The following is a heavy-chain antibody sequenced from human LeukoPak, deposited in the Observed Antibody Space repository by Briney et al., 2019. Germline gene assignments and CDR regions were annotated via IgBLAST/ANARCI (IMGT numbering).Heavy chain of an antibody. CDR3: SALGTRP. CDR2: IKSKTDGGTT. D-gene: IGHD2-2*01. V-gene: IGHV3-15*01. CDR1: GFTFSNAW. J-gene: IGHJ4*02. Sequence: PGGSLRLSCTASGFTFSNAWMSWVRQAPGKGLEWVGRIKSKTDGGTTDYAAPVKGRFTVSRDDSKNTVYLQMNSLRIEDTAVYFCSALGTRPWGQGALVTVSS.